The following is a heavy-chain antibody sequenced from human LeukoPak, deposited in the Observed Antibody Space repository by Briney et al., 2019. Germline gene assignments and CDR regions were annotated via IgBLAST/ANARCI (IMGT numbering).Heavy chain of an antibody. CDR2: ISYDGSNK. J-gene: IGHJ3*02. CDR3: ARDQGIAAAGTPPGAFDI. CDR1: GFTFSSYA. Sequence: PGGSLRLSCAASGFTFSSYAMHWVRQAPGKGLEWVAVISYDGSNKYYADSVKGRFTISRDNSKNTLYLQMNSLRAGDTAVYYCARDQGIAAAGTPPGAFDIWGQGTMVTVSS. V-gene: IGHV3-30*04. D-gene: IGHD6-13*01.